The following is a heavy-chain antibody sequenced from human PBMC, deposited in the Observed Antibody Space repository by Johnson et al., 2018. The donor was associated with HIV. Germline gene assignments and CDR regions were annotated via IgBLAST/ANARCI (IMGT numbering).Heavy chain of an antibody. CDR3: AKDFDGAYDAFDI. J-gene: IGHJ3*02. CDR2: IYSGGSGGST. Sequence: VQLVESGGGLVQPGGSLRLSCAASGFTFSSYAMSWVRQTPGKGLEWVSVIYSGGSGGSTYYADSVKGRFTISRDNSKNTLYLQMNSLRAEDTAVYYCAKDFDGAYDAFDIWGQGTMVTVSS. D-gene: IGHD3-9*01. V-gene: IGHV3-23*03. CDR1: GFTFSSYA.